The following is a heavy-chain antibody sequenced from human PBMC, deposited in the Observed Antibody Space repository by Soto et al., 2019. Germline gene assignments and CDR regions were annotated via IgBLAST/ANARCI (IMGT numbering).Heavy chain of an antibody. CDR1: GGTFSSYA. V-gene: IGHV1-69*13. CDR3: ARSWLQYLWFFDY. CDR2: IIPIFGTA. D-gene: IGHD5-12*01. J-gene: IGHJ4*02. Sequence: SVKVSCKASGGTFSSYAISWVRQAPGQGLEWMGGIIPIFGTANYAQKFQGRVTITADESTSTAYMELSSLRSEDTAVYYCARSWLQYLWFFDYWGQGTLVTVST.